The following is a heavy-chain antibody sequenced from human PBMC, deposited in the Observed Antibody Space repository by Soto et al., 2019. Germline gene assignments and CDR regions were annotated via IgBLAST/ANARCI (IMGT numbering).Heavy chain of an antibody. CDR3: VKDQRTGYDSFDY. CDR1: GFTFSNYA. CDR2: ISTSGGNT. J-gene: IGHJ4*02. D-gene: IGHD5-12*01. V-gene: IGHV3-23*01. Sequence: GGSLRLSCAASGFTFSNYAMSWVRQAPGKGLEWVSAISTSGGNTYYAESVKGRFTISRDNSKNTLYLQMSSLRAEDMAIYYCVKDQRTGYDSFDYRAQGTLVTVSA.